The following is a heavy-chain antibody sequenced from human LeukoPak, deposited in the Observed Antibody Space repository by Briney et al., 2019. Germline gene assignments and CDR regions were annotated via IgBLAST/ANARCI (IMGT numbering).Heavy chain of an antibody. CDR2: IYYSGST. CDR3: ARLGPDYYGSGAGAFDI. CDR1: GGSISSYY. D-gene: IGHD3-10*01. Sequence: SETLSLTCTVSGGSISSYYWSWIRQPPGKGLEWIGYIYYSGSTNYNPSLKSRVTISVDTSKNQFSLKLSSVTAADTAVYSCARLGPDYYGSGAGAFDIWGQGTMVTVSS. J-gene: IGHJ3*02. V-gene: IGHV4-59*08.